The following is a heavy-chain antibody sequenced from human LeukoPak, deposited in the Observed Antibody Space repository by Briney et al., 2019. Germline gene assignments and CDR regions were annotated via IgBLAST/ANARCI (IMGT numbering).Heavy chain of an antibody. CDR2: IYSSGST. D-gene: IGHD1-26*01. V-gene: IGHV4-59*08. Sequence: SETLSLTCTVSGGTISRYYWSWIRQSPGGGLEWIGYIYSSGSTNSNPSLKSRVSISVDMSMNEFSLKLNSVTAADTAVYYGARHDSAVGALFIWGQGTLVTVSS. J-gene: IGHJ4*02. CDR1: GGTISRYY. CDR3: ARHDSAVGALFI.